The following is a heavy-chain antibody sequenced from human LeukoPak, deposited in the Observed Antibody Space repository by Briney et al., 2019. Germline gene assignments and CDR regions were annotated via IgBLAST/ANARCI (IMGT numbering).Heavy chain of an antibody. Sequence: GGSLRLTCAASGFTFSSYWMSWVRQAPGKGLEWVANIKQDGSEKYYVDSVKGRFTISRDNAKNSLYLQMNSLRAEDTAVYYCARAVSSQSEYSGSYYGLAGLFDYWGQGTLVTVSS. J-gene: IGHJ4*02. CDR2: IKQDGSEK. CDR1: GFTFSSYW. D-gene: IGHD1-26*01. V-gene: IGHV3-7*01. CDR3: ARAVSSQSEYSGSYYGLAGLFDY.